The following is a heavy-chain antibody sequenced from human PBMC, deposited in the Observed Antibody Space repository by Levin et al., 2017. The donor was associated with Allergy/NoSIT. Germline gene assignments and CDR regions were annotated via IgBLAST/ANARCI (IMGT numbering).Heavy chain of an antibody. V-gene: IGHV4-39*01. CDR1: GGSISSSSYY. D-gene: IGHD4-17*01. CDR3: ASDTVNAFDS. J-gene: IGHJ3*02. CDR2: IYYSGST. Sequence: SQTLSLTCPVSGGSISSSSYYWGWIRQPPGKGLEWIGSIYYSGSTYYNPSLKSRVTISVDTSKNQFSLKLSSVTAADTAVYYCASDTVNAFDSWGQGTMVTVSS.